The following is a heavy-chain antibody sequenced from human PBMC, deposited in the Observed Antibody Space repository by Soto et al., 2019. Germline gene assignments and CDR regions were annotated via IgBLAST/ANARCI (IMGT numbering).Heavy chain of an antibody. CDR2: ISSSSSTI. J-gene: IGHJ4*02. D-gene: IGHD3-10*01. CDR1: GFTFCSYS. Sequence: EVQLVESGGGLVQPGGSLSLSCAASGFTFCSYSMNWVRQAPGTGLEWVSYISSSSSTIYYADSVKGRFTISRDNAKNSLYLQMNGLRDEDTAVYYCARGEAWFGESTAPFDYWGQGTLVTVTS. V-gene: IGHV3-48*02. CDR3: ARGEAWFGESTAPFDY.